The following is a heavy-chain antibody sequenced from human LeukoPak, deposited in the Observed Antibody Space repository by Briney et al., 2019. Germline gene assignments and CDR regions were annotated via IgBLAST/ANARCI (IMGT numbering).Heavy chain of an antibody. D-gene: IGHD1-26*01. CDR1: GFTFHGYP. Sequence: PGGPLRLSCTAYGFTFHGYPMTWVRQAPWKGLEWVSTISGSGLSTYYADSVKGRFSISRDNSNQTLYLQMSSVRADDTAVYYCARGQGVVGATTRGYFGYWGQGALVTVSS. CDR3: ARGQGVVGATTRGYFGY. J-gene: IGHJ4*02. CDR2: ISGSGLST. V-gene: IGHV3-23*01.